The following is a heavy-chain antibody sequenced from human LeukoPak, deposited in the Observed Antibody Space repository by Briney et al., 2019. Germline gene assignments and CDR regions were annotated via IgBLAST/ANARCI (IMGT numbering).Heavy chain of an antibody. Sequence: ASVKVSCKASGYTFTSYGISWVRQAPGQGLEWMGWFSAYNGNTNFAQKLQGRITMTTDTSTSTAYMDLRSLRSDDTAVYYCARDQAATNTQVRFCLDWGQGTLVTVSS. CDR2: FSAYNGNT. V-gene: IGHV1-18*01. CDR3: ARDQAATNTQVRFCLD. CDR1: GYTFTSYG. J-gene: IGHJ4*02. D-gene: IGHD3-9*01.